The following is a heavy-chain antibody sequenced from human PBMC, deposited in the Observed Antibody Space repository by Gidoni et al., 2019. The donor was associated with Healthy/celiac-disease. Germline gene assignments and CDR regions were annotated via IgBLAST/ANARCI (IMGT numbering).Heavy chain of an antibody. V-gene: IGHV1-69*06. Sequence: QVQLVQSGAEVKKPGSSVKVSCKASGGTFSSYAISWVRQAPGQGLEWMGGIIPIFGTANYAQKFQGRVTITADKSTSTAYMELSSLRSEDTAVYYCARGGSSWYLPIYYYYYGMDVWGQGTTVTVSS. CDR2: IIPIFGTA. CDR1: GGTFSSYA. CDR3: ARGGSSWYLPIYYYYYGMDV. D-gene: IGHD6-13*01. J-gene: IGHJ6*02.